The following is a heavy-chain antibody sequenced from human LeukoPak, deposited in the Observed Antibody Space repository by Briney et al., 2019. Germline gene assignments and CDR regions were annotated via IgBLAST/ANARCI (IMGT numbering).Heavy chain of an antibody. D-gene: IGHD3-3*01. Sequence: GESLKISCKGSGYSFTNYWIGWVRQMPGKGLEWMGIIYPADSDTRYSPSFQGQVTISADKSISTAYLQRSSLKASDTAIYYCATVAYNFWSGYLHWGQGTLVTVSS. V-gene: IGHV5-51*01. CDR1: GYSFTNYW. J-gene: IGHJ4*02. CDR2: IYPADSDT. CDR3: ATVAYNFWSGYLH.